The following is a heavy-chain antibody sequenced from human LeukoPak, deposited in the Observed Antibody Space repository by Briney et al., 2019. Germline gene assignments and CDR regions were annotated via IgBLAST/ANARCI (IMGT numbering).Heavy chain of an antibody. CDR1: GFTFSSFG. CDR2: ISYDGSNK. D-gene: IGHD3-10*01. CDR3: ARVRDGFGEYYYYYYMDV. V-gene: IGHV3-30*03. J-gene: IGHJ6*03. Sequence: TGGSLRLSCAASGFTFSSFGMHWVRQAPGKGLEWVGVISYDGSNKYYGDSVKGRFTISRDNSKNTLYLQMNSLRAEDTAVYYCARVRDGFGEYYYYYYMDVWGKGTTVTISS.